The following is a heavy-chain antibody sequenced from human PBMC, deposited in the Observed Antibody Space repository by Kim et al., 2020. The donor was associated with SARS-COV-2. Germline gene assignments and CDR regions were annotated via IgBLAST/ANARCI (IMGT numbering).Heavy chain of an antibody. D-gene: IGHD4-17*01. Sequence: YADSVKGRFTISRDNAKNSLYLQMNSLRAEDTAVYYCARAPLDYATAFDYWGQGTLVTVSS. J-gene: IGHJ4*02. CDR3: ARAPLDYATAFDY. V-gene: IGHV3-21*01.